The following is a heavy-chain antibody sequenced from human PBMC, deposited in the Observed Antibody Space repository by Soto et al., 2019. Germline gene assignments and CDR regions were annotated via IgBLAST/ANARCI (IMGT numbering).Heavy chain of an antibody. J-gene: IGHJ4*02. CDR2: IYYSGST. CDR3: ARLRDYYDSSGSYYFHY. D-gene: IGHD3-22*01. V-gene: IGHV4-39*01. Sequence: PSETLSLTCTVSGGSISSSSYYWGWIRQPPGKGLEWIGSIYYSGSTYYNPSLKSRVTISVDTSKNQFSLKLSSVTAADTAVYYCARLRDYYDSSGSYYFHYWGQGTLVTVSS. CDR1: GGSISSSSYY.